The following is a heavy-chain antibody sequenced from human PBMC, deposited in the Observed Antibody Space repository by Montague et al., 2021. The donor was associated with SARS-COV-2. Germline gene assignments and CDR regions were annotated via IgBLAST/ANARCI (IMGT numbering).Heavy chain of an antibody. V-gene: IGHV4-4*07. CDR1: GGSISSYY. Sequence: ETLSLTCTVSGGSISSYYWSWIRQPAGKGLEWIGRIYTSGSTNYNPSLKSRVTMSVDTSKNQFSLKLSSVTAADTAVYYCAREAWFGDKTSASEYYGMDVWGQGTTVTVSS. CDR3: AREAWFGDKTSASEYYGMDV. J-gene: IGHJ6*02. D-gene: IGHD3-10*01. CDR2: IYTSGST.